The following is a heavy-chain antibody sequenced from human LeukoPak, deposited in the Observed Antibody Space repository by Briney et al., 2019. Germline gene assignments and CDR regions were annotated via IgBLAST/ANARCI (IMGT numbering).Heavy chain of an antibody. V-gene: IGHV1-8*01. CDR2: VNPTSGHT. Sequence: ASVKVSCKASGYTFSSYAINWVRQAPRGRLEWVGGVNPTSGHTGYAQKFQGRVTMTRNTSISTSYMELSSLRSEDTAVYYCARGAPGSYCSGGSCPYFDYWGQGTLVSVSS. D-gene: IGHD2-15*01. CDR3: ARGAPGSYCSGGSCPYFDY. J-gene: IGHJ4*02. CDR1: GYTFSSYA.